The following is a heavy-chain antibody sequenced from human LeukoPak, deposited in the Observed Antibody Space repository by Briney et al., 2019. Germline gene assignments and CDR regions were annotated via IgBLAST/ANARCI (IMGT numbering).Heavy chain of an antibody. J-gene: IGHJ4*02. CDR2: INPNSGGT. CDR3: ARDEGPGGWSPFDS. Sequence: ASVKVSCKTSGYTFTGYYMHWVRQAPGQGLEWMGWINPNSGGTNYAQKFQGRVTMTRDTSINTAYMELSRLRSDDTAVYYCARDEGPGGWSPFDSWGQGTLVTVSS. V-gene: IGHV1-2*02. CDR1: GYTFTGYY. D-gene: IGHD3-16*01.